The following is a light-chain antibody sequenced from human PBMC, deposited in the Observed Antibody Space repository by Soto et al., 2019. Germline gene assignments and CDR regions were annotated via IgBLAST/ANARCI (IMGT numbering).Light chain of an antibody. J-gene: IGKJ1*01. CDR1: QSISSY. V-gene: IGKV1-39*01. CDR3: QQSYSTWWT. CDR2: AAS. Sequence: DIQMTQSPSSLSASVGDRVTITCRASQSISSYLNWYQQKPGEAPKLLIYAASSLQSGVPSRFSGSGSGTDFTLTISSLQPEDFETYYCQQSYSTWWTLGQGTNVDIK.